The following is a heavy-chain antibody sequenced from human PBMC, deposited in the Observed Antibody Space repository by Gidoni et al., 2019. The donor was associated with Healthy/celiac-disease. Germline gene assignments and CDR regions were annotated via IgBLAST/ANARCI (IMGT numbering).Heavy chain of an antibody. CDR1: GGTFSSYA. J-gene: IGHJ6*02. CDR2: IIPIFGTA. Sequence: QVQLVQSGAEVKKPGSSVKVSCKASGGTFSSYAISWVRQAPGQGLEWMGGIIPIFGTANYAQKFQGRVTITADESTSTAYMELSSLRSEDTAVYYCARGTVTIAAADYYYGMDVWGQGTTVTVSS. CDR3: ARGTVTIAAADYYYGMDV. D-gene: IGHD6-13*01. V-gene: IGHV1-69*01.